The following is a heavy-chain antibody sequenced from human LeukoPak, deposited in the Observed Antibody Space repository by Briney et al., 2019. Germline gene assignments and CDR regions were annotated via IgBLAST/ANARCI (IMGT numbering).Heavy chain of an antibody. V-gene: IGHV3-30*14. D-gene: IGHD2-21*02. CDR1: RFIHNIYP. Sequence: GRSLSLFCGASRFIHNIYPILCVRQAPGKGLEWVALISHDGTNQDFADSVKGRFTISRDNSKNTLYLLINSLRPDNSGENYCARDLVVVTAIGARYYYGMDVWGQGTTVTVSS. CDR3: ARDLVVVTAIGARYYYGMDV. J-gene: IGHJ6*02. CDR2: ISHDGTNQ.